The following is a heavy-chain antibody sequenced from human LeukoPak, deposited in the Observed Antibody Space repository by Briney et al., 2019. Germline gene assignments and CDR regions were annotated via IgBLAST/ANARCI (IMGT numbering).Heavy chain of an antibody. D-gene: IGHD6-19*01. J-gene: IGHJ4*02. CDR2: ISGSGGST. Sequence: GGSLRLSCAASGFTFSSYAMSWVRQAPGKGLEWVSSISGSGGSTYYADSVKGRFHNSRDNSKHTLYLQMNSLRAEDTAVYYCAKDTSTISVSGTCFDYWGQGTLVTVSS. CDR1: GFTFSSYA. V-gene: IGHV3-23*01. CDR3: AKDTSTISVSGTCFDY.